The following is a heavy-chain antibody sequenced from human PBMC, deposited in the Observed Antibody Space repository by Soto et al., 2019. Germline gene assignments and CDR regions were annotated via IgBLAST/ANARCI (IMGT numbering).Heavy chain of an antibody. CDR2: IYQSGVT. CDR1: GDSYSISTYS. D-gene: IGHD6-19*01. J-gene: IGHJ5*02. Sequence: SETLSLTCNMSGDSYSISTYSWSWIRQPPGKALQWIGFIYQSGVTSYNPSLASRVSISLDRSNNQCSLKLKSVTAADTAVYFCAGMPYTSGLRFDPWGPGTLVTVPS. CDR3: AGMPYTSGLRFDP. V-gene: IGHV4-30-2*01.